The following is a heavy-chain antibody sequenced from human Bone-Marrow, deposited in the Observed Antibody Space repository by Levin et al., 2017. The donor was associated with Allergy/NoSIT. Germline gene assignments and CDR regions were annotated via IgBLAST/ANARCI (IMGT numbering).Heavy chain of an antibody. CDR2: IKQDGSEK. CDR3: ARELVRGGDFDY. Sequence: LSLTCAASGFTFSSSWMSWVRQAPGKGLEWVANIKQDGSEKYYVDSVKGRFTISRDNAKNSLYLQMNSLRAEDTAVYYCARELVRGGDFDYWGQGTLVTVSS. V-gene: IGHV3-7*01. D-gene: IGHD3-10*01. CDR1: GFTFSSSW. J-gene: IGHJ4*02.